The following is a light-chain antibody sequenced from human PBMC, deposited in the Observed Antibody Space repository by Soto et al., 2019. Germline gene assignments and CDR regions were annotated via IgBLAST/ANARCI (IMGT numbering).Light chain of an antibody. CDR1: NSDGTYNL. Sequence: QSALTQPASVSGSPGQSITISCTGINSDGTYNLVSWYQHHPGTAPKLMIYEVTKRPSGVSNRFSGSKSGNTASLTISGLQAEDEADYYCCSYAGSVVFGGGTKLTVL. CDR3: CSYAGSVV. V-gene: IGLV2-23*02. CDR2: EVT. J-gene: IGLJ2*01.